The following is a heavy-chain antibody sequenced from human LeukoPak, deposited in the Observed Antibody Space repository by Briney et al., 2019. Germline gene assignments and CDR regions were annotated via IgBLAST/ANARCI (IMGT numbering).Heavy chain of an antibody. CDR2: INTNTGNP. D-gene: IGHD6-13*01. V-gene: IGHV7-4-1*02. CDR1: GYTFTTYG. CDR3: ARDGGSSWYHYYYYYMDV. J-gene: IGHJ6*03. Sequence: ASVKVSCKASGYTFTTYGMNWVRQAPGQGLEWMGWINTNTGNPTYVQGFTGRFVFSLDTPVSTAYLQISSLKAEDTAVYYCARDGGSSWYHYYYYYMDVWGKGTTVTVSS.